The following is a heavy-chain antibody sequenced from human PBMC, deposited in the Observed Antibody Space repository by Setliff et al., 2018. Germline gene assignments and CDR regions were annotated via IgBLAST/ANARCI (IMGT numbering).Heavy chain of an antibody. D-gene: IGHD3-10*01. J-gene: IGHJ4*02. CDR2: VTIYNGNT. CDR3: ARVESMVRGKNILRHFDY. V-gene: IGHV1-18*01. Sequence: ASVKVSCKASGYTFNNYGVAWVRQAPGQGLDWMGWVTIYNGNTKYAQNLQGRLTLSTDRSTNTVYMELGSLTTDDTAIYYCARVESMVRGKNILRHFDYWGQGIQGTVSS. CDR1: GYTFNNYG.